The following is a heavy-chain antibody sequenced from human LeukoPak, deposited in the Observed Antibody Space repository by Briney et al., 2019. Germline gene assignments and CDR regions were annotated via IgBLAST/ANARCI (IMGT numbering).Heavy chain of an antibody. Sequence: GGSLRLSCAASGFTFSDYYMSWIRQAPGKGLEWVSDISSSSTYTNYADSVKGRFTISRDNAKNSLYLQMNSLRAEDTAVYYCARDRRRDTAMVMRGYFDYWGQGTLVTVSS. V-gene: IGHV3-11*06. J-gene: IGHJ4*02. D-gene: IGHD5-18*01. CDR2: ISSSSTYT. CDR3: ARDRRRDTAMVMRGYFDY. CDR1: GFTFSDYY.